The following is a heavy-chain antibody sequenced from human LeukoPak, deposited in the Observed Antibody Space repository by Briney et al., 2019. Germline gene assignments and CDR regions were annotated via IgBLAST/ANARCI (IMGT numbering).Heavy chain of an antibody. J-gene: IGHJ4*02. CDR3: ALTTIGVVYYFDY. V-gene: IGHV3-30*04. D-gene: IGHD1/OR15-1a*01. Sequence: PGRSLRLSRAPSRFTFSDYAIHWVPQAPGKGLECVALISYDGTNKYYAESVRGRFTISRDNSRSTLYLYMNSLTGADTSVYYCALTTIGVVYYFDYWGQGTLVTVSS. CDR2: ISYDGTNK. CDR1: RFTFSDYA.